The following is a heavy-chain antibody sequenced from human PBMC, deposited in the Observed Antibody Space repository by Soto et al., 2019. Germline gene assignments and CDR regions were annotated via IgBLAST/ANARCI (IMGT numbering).Heavy chain of an antibody. Sequence: QVQLVQSGAEVKKPGSSVKVSCKASGGTFSSYAISWVRQAPGQGLEWMGGIIPIFGTANYAQKFQGRVTITADESTSTAYMELSSLRSEDTAVYYCASGEYCGGDCYDAFDIWGQGTMVTVSS. D-gene: IGHD2-21*02. CDR3: ASGEYCGGDCYDAFDI. CDR1: GGTFSSYA. CDR2: IIPIFGTA. V-gene: IGHV1-69*01. J-gene: IGHJ3*02.